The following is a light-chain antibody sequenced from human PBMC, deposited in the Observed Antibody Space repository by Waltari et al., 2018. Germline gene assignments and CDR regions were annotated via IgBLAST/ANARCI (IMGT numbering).Light chain of an antibody. V-gene: IGLV2-23*02. J-gene: IGLJ2*01. Sequence: QSALTQPAPVPGSPGQSITISCTGTSSDVGSYDLVSWYQQHPGKAPKLMIYEVNKRPSGVSHRFSGSRSGNTASLTISGLQAEDEADYHCCSYAGNCTVVFGGGTKLTVL. CDR2: EVN. CDR3: CSYAGNCTVV. CDR1: SSDVGSYDL.